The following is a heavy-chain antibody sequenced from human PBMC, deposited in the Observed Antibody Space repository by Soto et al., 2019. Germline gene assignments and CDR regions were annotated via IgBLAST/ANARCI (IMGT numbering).Heavy chain of an antibody. V-gene: IGHV4-34*01. CDR1: GGSFSGYY. J-gene: IGHJ3*02. CDR3: ASSAGDAFDI. Sequence: QVQLQQWGAGLLKPSETLSLTCAVYGGSFSGYYWSWIRQPPGKGLEWIGEINHSGSTNYNPSLKSRVTISVDTSKSQFSLKLSSVTAADTAVYSCASSAGDAFDIWGQGTMVTVSS. CDR2: INHSGST.